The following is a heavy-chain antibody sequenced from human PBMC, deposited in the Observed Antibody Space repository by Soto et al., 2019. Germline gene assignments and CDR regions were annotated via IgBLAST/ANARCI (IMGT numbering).Heavy chain of an antibody. CDR2: IFSSGST. D-gene: IGHD5-12*01. V-gene: IGHV4-4*07. Sequence: ASETLSLTCTVSGGSINTFYWSWVRQPAGKGLEWIGRIFSSGSTSFNPSLESRVAMSVDTPKNHFSLNLSSVTAADMAVYYCAREGSYSAYNFAHGIQLWSFDFWGQGALVTVYS. J-gene: IGHJ4*02. CDR1: GGSINTFY. CDR3: AREGSYSAYNFAHGIQLWSFDF.